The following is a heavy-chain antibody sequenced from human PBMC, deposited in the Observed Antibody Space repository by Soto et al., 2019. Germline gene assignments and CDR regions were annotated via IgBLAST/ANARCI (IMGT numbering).Heavy chain of an antibody. CDR1: GYTFTSYD. CDR3: AIALPGYDSSDDAFDI. V-gene: IGHV1-8*01. J-gene: IGHJ3*02. CDR2: MNPNSGNT. D-gene: IGHD3-22*01. Sequence: ASVKVSCKASGYTFTSYDINWVRQATGQGLEWMGWMNPNSGNTGYAQKFQGRVTMIRNTSISTAYMELSSLRSEGTAVYYCAIALPGYDSSDDAFDIWGQGTMVTVSS.